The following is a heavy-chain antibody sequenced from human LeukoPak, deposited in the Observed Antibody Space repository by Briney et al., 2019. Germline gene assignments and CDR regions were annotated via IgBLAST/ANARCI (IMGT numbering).Heavy chain of an antibody. V-gene: IGHV3-23*01. J-gene: IGHJ3*01. CDR1: GFTFSSYG. D-gene: IGHD2-21*02. CDR2: ISGSGGST. CDR3: AKDARLCGGDCFTTIDF. Sequence: GGSLRLSCAASGFTFSSYGMSWVRQAPGKGLEWVSAISGSGGSTYYADSVKGRFTISRDNSKNTLYLQMNDLRVEDTAIYYCAKDARLCGGDCFTTIDFWGQGTMVTVSS.